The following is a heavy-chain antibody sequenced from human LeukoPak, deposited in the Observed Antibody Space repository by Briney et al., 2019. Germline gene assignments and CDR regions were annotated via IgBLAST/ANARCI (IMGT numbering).Heavy chain of an antibody. V-gene: IGHV1-2*02. CDR2: INPNSGGT. Sequence: GASVKVSCKASGYTFTGYYMHWVRQAPGQGLEWMGWINPNSGGTNYAQKFQGRVTMTRDTSISTAYMELSRLRSDDTAVYYCARAPYVVVPAAAPSVWFDPWGQGTLVTVSS. CDR3: ARAPYVVVPAAAPSVWFDP. J-gene: IGHJ5*02. CDR1: GYTFTGYY. D-gene: IGHD2-2*01.